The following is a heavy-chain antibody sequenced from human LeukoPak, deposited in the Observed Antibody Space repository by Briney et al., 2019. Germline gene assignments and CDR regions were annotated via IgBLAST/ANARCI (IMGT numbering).Heavy chain of an antibody. J-gene: IGHJ4*02. CDR3: ARTRRGYKRAYDYVWGSSQYFDY. D-gene: IGHD3-16*01. V-gene: IGHV4-39*07. Sequence: PSETLSLTCTVSGGSISSSSYYWGWIRQPPGKGLEWIGSIYYSGSTYYNPSLKSRVTISVDTSKNQFSLKLSSVTAADTAVYYCARTRRGYKRAYDYVWGSSQYFDYWGQGTLVTVSS. CDR1: GGSISSSSYY. CDR2: IYYSGST.